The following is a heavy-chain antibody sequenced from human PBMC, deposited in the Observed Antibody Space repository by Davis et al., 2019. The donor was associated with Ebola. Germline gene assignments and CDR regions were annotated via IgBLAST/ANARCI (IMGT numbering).Heavy chain of an antibody. CDR1: GFTFSSNS. Sequence: GGSLRLSCAASGFTFSSNSMNWVRQAPGKGLEWVSFISSSSNYIYYADSVKGRFTVPRDNAKNSLYLQMNSLRAENTAVYYCVRDPALVVTGGGWFFGLWGRGTLVTVSS. J-gene: IGHJ2*01. V-gene: IGHV3-21*01. D-gene: IGHD2-21*02. CDR3: VRDPALVVTGGGWFFGL. CDR2: ISSSSNYI.